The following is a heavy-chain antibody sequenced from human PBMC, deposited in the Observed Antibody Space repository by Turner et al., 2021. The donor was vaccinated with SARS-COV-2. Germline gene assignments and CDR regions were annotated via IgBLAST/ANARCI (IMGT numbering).Heavy chain of an antibody. CDR1: RFTFDDYA. D-gene: IGHD6-19*01. CDR3: AKGRVAVSYYFDY. J-gene: IGHJ4*02. V-gene: IGHV3-9*01. Sequence: EVQLVESGGGSVQPGRSLRLPCAPSRFTFDDYAMHWVRQAPGKGLEWVSGVSWNSDSIGYADSGKGRFTISRDNAKNSLYLQMHTLRAEDTALYYCAKGRVAVSYYFDYWGQGTLVTVSS. CDR2: VSWNSDSI.